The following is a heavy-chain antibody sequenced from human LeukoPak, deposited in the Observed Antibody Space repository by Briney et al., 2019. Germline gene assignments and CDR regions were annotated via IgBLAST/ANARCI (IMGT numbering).Heavy chain of an antibody. D-gene: IGHD3-22*01. CDR3: ARRVGHSYYYDSSGYYYFDY. V-gene: IGHV3-21*01. CDR2: ISSSSSYI. CDR1: GFTFSSYS. Sequence: GGSLRLSCAASGFTFSSYSMNWVRQAPGKGLEWVSSISSSSSYIYYADSVKGRFTISRDNAKNSLYLQMNSLRAEDTAVYYCARRVGHSYYYDSSGYYYFDYWGQGTLVTVSS. J-gene: IGHJ4*02.